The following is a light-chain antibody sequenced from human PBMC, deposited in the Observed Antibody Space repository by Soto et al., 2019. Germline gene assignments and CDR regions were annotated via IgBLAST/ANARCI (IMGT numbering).Light chain of an antibody. CDR3: QHSYNTPRT. J-gene: IGKJ1*01. Sequence: KMTQSQSSLPPSVGDRVTIPSRPSKNISNFLNWYQQTPGKAPNLLIYGASNLQSGVPSRFSGSGSGTDFTLTISSLQPEDFATYFCQHSYNTPRTFGQGTKVDIK. CDR2: GAS. CDR1: KNISNF. V-gene: IGKV1-39*01.